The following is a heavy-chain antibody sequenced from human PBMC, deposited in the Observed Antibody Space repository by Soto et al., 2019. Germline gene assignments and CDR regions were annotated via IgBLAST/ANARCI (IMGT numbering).Heavy chain of an antibody. CDR3: ARGPSSGWYSIDY. J-gene: IGHJ4*02. CDR1: GFTVSSNY. CDR2: IYSGGST. D-gene: IGHD6-19*01. V-gene: IGHV3-53*04. Sequence: GGSLSLSCAASGFTVSSNYMSWVRQAPGKGLEWVSVIYSGGSTYYADSVKGRFTISRHNSKNTLYLQMNSLRAEDTAVYYCARGPSSGWYSIDYWGQGTLVTVSS.